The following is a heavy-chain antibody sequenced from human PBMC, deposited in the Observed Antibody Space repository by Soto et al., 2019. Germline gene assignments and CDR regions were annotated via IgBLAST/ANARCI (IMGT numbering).Heavy chain of an antibody. V-gene: IGHV1-18*01. CDR1: GYTFTSYG. CDR3: ARGGDVNYYHGMDV. D-gene: IGHD5-12*01. CDR2: ISAYNGKR. Sequence: QVQLVQSGGEVKKPGASVKLSCTASGYTFTSYGISWVRQAPGQGLEWMGWISAYNGKRNYAQNVQRRVTMTTDTATRTAYMDLRSLRSDDTAVYYCARGGDVNYYHGMDVWGQGTTVTVSS. J-gene: IGHJ6*02.